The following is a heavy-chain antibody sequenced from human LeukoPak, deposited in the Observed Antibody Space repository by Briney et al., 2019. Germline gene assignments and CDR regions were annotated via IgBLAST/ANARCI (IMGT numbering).Heavy chain of an antibody. D-gene: IGHD3-22*01. CDR2: INHSGST. CDR3: ARAPIVVNWFDP. J-gene: IGHJ5*02. Sequence: SSETLSLTCAVYGGSFSGYYWSWNRQPPGKGLEWIGEINHSGSTNYNPSLKSRVTISVDTSKNQFSLKLSSVTAADTAVYYCARAPIVVNWFDPWGQGTLVTVSS. CDR1: GGSFSGYY. V-gene: IGHV4-34*01.